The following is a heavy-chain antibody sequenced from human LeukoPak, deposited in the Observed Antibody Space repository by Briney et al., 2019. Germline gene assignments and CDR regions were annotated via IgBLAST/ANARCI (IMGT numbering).Heavy chain of an antibody. CDR3: ARERAGIWDSFDY. CDR1: GFTFNSYG. CDR2: ISGSGGST. J-gene: IGHJ4*02. V-gene: IGHV3-23*01. D-gene: IGHD3-10*01. Sequence: TGGSLRLSCAASGFTFNSYGMSWVRQAPGKGLEWVSVISGSGGSTYYADSVKARFTISRDNSKNRLYLQMNSLRAEDTAVYYCARERAGIWDSFDYWGQGTLVTVSS.